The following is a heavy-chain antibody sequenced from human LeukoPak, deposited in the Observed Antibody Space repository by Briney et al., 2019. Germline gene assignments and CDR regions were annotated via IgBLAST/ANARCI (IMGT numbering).Heavy chain of an antibody. J-gene: IGHJ4*02. D-gene: IGHD6-19*01. CDR3: ARVPTGWYHFDY. CDR2: INAGNGNT. CDR1: GYTFTSYA. V-gene: IGHV1-3*01. Sequence: ASVKVSCKASGYTFTSYAMHWVRQAPGQRLEWMGWINAGNGNTKYSQKFQGRVTITRDTSASTAYMELSSLRSEDTAVYYCARVPTGWYHFDYWGQGTLVTVSS.